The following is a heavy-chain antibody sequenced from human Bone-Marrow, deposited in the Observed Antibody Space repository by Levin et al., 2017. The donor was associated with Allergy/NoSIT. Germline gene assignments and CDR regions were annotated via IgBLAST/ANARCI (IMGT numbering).Heavy chain of an antibody. CDR2: LDPEEGET. CDR3: AVPLPYCSGTTGAQFDY. Sequence: GESLKISCKVSGYTLTDLSIHWVRLPPGKGLQWMGGLDPEEGETIYAQSFQDRVTMTEDTSTDTAYMELSSLTSEDTAVYYCAVPLPYCSGTTGAQFDYWGQGTLVSVSS. J-gene: IGHJ4*02. CDR1: GYTLTDLS. V-gene: IGHV1-24*01. D-gene: IGHD2-15*01.